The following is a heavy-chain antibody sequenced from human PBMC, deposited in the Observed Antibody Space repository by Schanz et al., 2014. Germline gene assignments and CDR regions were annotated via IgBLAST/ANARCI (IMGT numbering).Heavy chain of an antibody. V-gene: IGHV3-23*01. CDR3: AKQIHYDILTVTRN. D-gene: IGHD3-9*01. Sequence: VQLLQFGGGVVQPGRSLRLSCAASGFTISSYSMNWVRQAPGKGLEWVSSISHSGGSKYYADSVKGRFTISRDNSKNTLYLQMNSLRAEDTAVYYCAKQIHYDILTVTRNWGQGTLVTVSS. CDR2: ISHSGGSK. J-gene: IGHJ4*02. CDR1: GFTISSYS.